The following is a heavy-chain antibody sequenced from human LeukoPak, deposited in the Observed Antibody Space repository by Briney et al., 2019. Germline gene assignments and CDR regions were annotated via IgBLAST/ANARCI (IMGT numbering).Heavy chain of an antibody. V-gene: IGHV2-70*11. Sequence: ESGPTLANPTQTLTLTCTFSGFSLSTSGMCVSWIRQPPGKALEWLARIDWDDDKYYSTSLKTRLTISKDTSKNQVVLTMTNMDPVDTATYYCARTLLWFGELYGFDYWGQGTLVTVSS. CDR1: GFSLSTSGMC. J-gene: IGHJ4*02. CDR2: IDWDDDK. D-gene: IGHD3-10*01. CDR3: ARTLLWFGELYGFDY.